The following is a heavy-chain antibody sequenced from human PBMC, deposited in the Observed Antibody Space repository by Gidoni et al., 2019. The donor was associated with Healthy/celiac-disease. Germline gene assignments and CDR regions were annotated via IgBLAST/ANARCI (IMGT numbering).Heavy chain of an antibody. D-gene: IGHD6-13*01. CDR1: GFTFSSYG. Sequence: QVQLVESGGGLVQPGRSLRLSCAASGFTFSSYGMHWVRQAPGKGLEWVAVRSYDGSNKYYADSVKGRFTNSRDNSKNTLYLQMNSLRAEDTAVYYCAGLGAAAGTVWGYYYYGMDVWGQGTTVTVSS. CDR2: RSYDGSNK. J-gene: IGHJ6*02. CDR3: AGLGAAAGTVWGYYYYGMDV. V-gene: IGHV3-30*03.